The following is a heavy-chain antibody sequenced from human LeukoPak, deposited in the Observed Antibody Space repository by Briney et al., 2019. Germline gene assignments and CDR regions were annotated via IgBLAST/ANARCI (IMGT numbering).Heavy chain of an antibody. D-gene: IGHD2-2*02. J-gene: IGHJ4*02. V-gene: IGHV3-21*01. CDR3: ARGGPAAAIHRPGDY. CDR2: ISSSSSYI. Sequence: GGSLRLSCAASGFTFSSYIMNWVRQAPGKGLEWVSSISSSSSYIYYADSVKGRFTISRDNAKNSLYLQMNSLRAEDTAVYYCARGGPAAAIHRPGDYWGQGTLVTVSS. CDR1: GFTFSSYI.